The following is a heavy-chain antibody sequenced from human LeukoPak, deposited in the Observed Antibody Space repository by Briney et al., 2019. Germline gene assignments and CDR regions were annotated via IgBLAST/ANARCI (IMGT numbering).Heavy chain of an antibody. CDR3: ARARGYAIEY. J-gene: IGHJ4*02. D-gene: IGHD5-12*01. CDR1: ELIFSSNH. CDR2: MYSGGAT. Sequence: PGGSLRLSCAASELIFSSNHMSWVRQAPGKGLEWVSIMYSGGATYYADSVKGRFTVSRDNSKNTLYLLMNSLRAEDTAVYHCARARGYAIEYWGQGILVTVSS. V-gene: IGHV3-53*01.